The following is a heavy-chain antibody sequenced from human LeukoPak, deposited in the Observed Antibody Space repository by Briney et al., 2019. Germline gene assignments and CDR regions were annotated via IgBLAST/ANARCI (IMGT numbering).Heavy chain of an antibody. Sequence: SETPSLTCTVSGASICNYCWSWIRQPAGKGLEWIGRISTSGSTNYNPSLKSRVTMSVDTSKNQFSLKLSSVTAADTALYYCARGIWEMATIPYWYFDIWGRGTLVTVSS. D-gene: IGHD5-24*01. CDR3: ARGIWEMATIPYWYFDI. V-gene: IGHV4-4*07. CDR1: GASICNYC. J-gene: IGHJ2*01. CDR2: ISTSGST.